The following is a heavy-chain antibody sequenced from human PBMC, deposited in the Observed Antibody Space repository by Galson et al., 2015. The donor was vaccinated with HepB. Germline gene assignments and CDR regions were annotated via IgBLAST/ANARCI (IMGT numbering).Heavy chain of an antibody. CDR1: GGTFSSYA. J-gene: IGHJ5*02. D-gene: IGHD6-13*01. Sequence: SVKVSCKASGGTFSSYAISWVRQAPGQGLEWMGGIIPIFGTANYAQKFQGRVTITADESTSTAYMELSSLRSEDTAVYYCARGSSSWYAWFDPWGQGTLVTVSS. CDR3: ARGSSSWYAWFDP. CDR2: IIPIFGTA. V-gene: IGHV1-69*13.